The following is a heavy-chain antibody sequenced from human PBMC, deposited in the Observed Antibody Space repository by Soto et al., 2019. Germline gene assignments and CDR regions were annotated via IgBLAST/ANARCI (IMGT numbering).Heavy chain of an antibody. V-gene: IGHV1-2*04. D-gene: IGHD2-15*01. CDR1: GYTFTGYY. Sequence: QVQLVQSGAEVKKPGASVKVSCKASGYTFTGYYMHWVRQAPGQGLEWMGWINPNSGGTNYAQKFQGWVTMTRDTSISTADMELSRLRSDDTAVYYCARAPGYCSGGSCYRGDYYYGMDVWGQGTTVTVSS. CDR2: INPNSGGT. CDR3: ARAPGYCSGGSCYRGDYYYGMDV. J-gene: IGHJ6*02.